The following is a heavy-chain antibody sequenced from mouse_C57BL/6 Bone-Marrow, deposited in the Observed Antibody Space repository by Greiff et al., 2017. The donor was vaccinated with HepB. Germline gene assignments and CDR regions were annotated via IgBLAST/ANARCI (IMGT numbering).Heavy chain of an antibody. Sequence: VQLQQPGAELVRPGSSVKLSCKASGYTFTSYWMHWVKQRPIKGLEWIGNIDPSDSETHYNQKFKDKATLTVDKSSSTAYMQLSSLTSEDSAVYYCAPCGYPYWYFDVWGTGTTVTVSS. J-gene: IGHJ1*03. D-gene: IGHD2-14*01. CDR2: IDPSDSET. CDR3: APCGYPYWYFDV. V-gene: IGHV1-52*01. CDR1: GYTFTSYW.